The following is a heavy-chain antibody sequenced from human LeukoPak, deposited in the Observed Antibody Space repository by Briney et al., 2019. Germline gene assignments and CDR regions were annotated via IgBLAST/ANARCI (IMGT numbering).Heavy chain of an antibody. D-gene: IGHD6-19*01. V-gene: IGHV4-39*01. CDR3: ARAPTRYSSGWYPTRVFDY. CDR2: IYYSGST. J-gene: IGHJ4*02. CDR1: GGSISSSSYY. Sequence: PSETLSLTCTVSGGSISSSSYYWGWIRQPPGKGLEWIGSIYYSGSTYYNPSLKSRVTISVDTSKNQFSLKLSSVTAADTAVYYCARAPTRYSSGWYPTRVFDYWGQGTLVTVSS.